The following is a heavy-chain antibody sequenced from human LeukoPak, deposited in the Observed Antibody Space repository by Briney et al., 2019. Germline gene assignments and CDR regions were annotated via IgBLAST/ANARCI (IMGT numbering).Heavy chain of an antibody. D-gene: IGHD6-13*01. CDR2: IKQDGSEK. J-gene: IGHJ4*02. V-gene: IGHV3-7*01. CDR3: ARDRDSSSWYNFDY. Sequence: PGGSLRISCAASGFTFSSYWMNWVSQAPGKGLEWVANIKQDGSEKYYVDSVKGRFIISRDNAKNSLYLQMNSLRAEDTAVYYCARDRDSSSWYNFDYWGQGTLVTVSS. CDR1: GFTFSSYW.